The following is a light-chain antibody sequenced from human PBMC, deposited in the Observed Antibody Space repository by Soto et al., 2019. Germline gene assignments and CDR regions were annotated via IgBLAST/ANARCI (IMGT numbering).Light chain of an antibody. V-gene: IGKV3-11*01. CDR1: QSVNKY. CDR2: DAS. CDR3: QQRLDWPPIT. J-gene: IGKJ5*01. Sequence: EIVLTQSPATLSLSPGERATLSCSASQSVNKYLAWYQKKPGQAPRLLIYDASNSATGIPARFSDSGSGTDCTLTISSLEPEDFAVYYCQQRLDWPPITFGQGTRLEIK.